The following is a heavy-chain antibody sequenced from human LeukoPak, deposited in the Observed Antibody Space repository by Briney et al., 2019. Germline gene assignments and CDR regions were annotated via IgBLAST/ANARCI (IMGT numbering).Heavy chain of an antibody. CDR3: ARRFGELLYDAFDI. CDR2: IYTSGST. Sequence: PSETLPLTCTVSGGSISSYYWSWIRQPPGKGLEWIGYIYTSGSTNYNPSLKSRVTISVDTSKNQFSLKLSSVTAADTAVYYCARRFGELLYDAFDIWGQGTMVTVSS. V-gene: IGHV4-4*09. CDR1: GGSISSYY. D-gene: IGHD3-10*01. J-gene: IGHJ3*02.